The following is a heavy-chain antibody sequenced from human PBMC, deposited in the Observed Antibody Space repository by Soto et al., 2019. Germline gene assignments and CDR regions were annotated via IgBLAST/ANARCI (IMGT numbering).Heavy chain of an antibody. Sequence: EVQLLESGGGLVQPGGSLRLFCAASGFTFSSYAMSWVRQAPGKGLEWVSAISGSGGSTYYADSVKGRFTISRDNSKNTLYLQMNSLRAEDTAVYYCARAGEWELLRDPFDYWGQGTLVTVSS. V-gene: IGHV3-23*01. CDR3: ARAGEWELLRDPFDY. J-gene: IGHJ4*02. D-gene: IGHD1-26*01. CDR1: GFTFSSYA. CDR2: ISGSGGST.